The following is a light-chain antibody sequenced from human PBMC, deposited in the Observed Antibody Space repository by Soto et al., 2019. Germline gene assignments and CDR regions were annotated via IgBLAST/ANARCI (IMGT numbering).Light chain of an antibody. J-gene: IGKJ1*01. CDR2: GAS. CDR3: QQYGNSRGT. CDR1: QSVSTSY. V-gene: IGKV3-20*01. Sequence: DIVFTQSPGTLSCSPWDRASLSCRASQSVSTSYLAWYQQKPGQAPRLLIYGASSRATGIPDRFSGSGSGTDFTLTISGLEPEDFAVYYCQQYGNSRGTFGQGTKVDI.